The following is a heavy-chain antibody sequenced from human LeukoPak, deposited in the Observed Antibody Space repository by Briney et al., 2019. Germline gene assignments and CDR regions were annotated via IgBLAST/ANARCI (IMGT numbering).Heavy chain of an antibody. V-gene: IGHV4-39*07. CDR3: ARGTYSNYVDY. Sequence: PSETLSLTCTVSGGSISSSSYYWGWIRQPPGKGLEWIGSIYYSGSTYYNPSLESRVTISVDTSKNQFSLKLSSVTAADTAVYYCARGTYSNYVDYWGQGTLVTVSS. CDR1: GGSISSSSYY. D-gene: IGHD4-11*01. CDR2: IYYSGST. J-gene: IGHJ4*02.